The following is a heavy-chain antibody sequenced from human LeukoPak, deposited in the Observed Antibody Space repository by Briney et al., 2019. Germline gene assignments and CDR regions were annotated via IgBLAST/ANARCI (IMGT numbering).Heavy chain of an antibody. CDR2: INHNGSEK. D-gene: IGHD3-3*01. Sequence: GGSLRLSCAASGFTFSSYWLSWVRQAPGKGLEWVANINHNGSEKYYVDSVKGRFTISRDNAKNSLFLQMNSLRAEDTAVYYCARDLRSVSRYDVFDIWGLGAMVTVSS. CDR1: GFTFSSYW. CDR3: ARDLRSVSRYDVFDI. V-gene: IGHV3-7*03. J-gene: IGHJ3*02.